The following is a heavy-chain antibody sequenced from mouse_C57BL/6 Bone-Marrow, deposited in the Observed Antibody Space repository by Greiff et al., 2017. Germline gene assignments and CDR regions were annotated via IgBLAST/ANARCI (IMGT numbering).Heavy chain of an antibody. V-gene: IGHV5-12*01. CDR2: ISNGGGST. J-gene: IGHJ3*01. D-gene: IGHD1-1*01. CDR3: ARHYYGSFAY. Sequence: DVHLVESGGGLVQPGGSLKLSCAASGFTFSDYYMYWVRQTPEKRLEWVAYISNGGGSTYYPDTVKGRFTISRDNAKNTLYLQMSRLKSEDTAMYYCARHYYGSFAYWGQGTLVTVSA. CDR1: GFTFSDYY.